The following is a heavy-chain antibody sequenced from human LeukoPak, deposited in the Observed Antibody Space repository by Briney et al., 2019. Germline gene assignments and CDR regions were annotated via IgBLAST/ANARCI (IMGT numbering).Heavy chain of an antibody. CDR3: AKGKDYVWGSYRPPEIPDY. CDR2: ISYDGSNK. CDR1: AFTFSTYG. Sequence: QPGGSLRLSCAASAFTFSTYGMHWVRQAPGKGLEWVTVISYDGSNKYYADSVKGRFTISRDNSKNTLYLQMNSLRAEDTAVYYCAKGKDYVWGSYRPPEIPDYWGQGTLVTVSS. D-gene: IGHD3-16*02. V-gene: IGHV3-30*18. J-gene: IGHJ4*02.